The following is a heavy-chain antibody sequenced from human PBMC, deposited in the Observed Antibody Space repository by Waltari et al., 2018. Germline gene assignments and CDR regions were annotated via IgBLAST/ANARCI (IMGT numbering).Heavy chain of an antibody. CDR2: NDYSVCP. D-gene: IGHD6-6*01. V-gene: IGHV4-39*07. Sequence: QLQLQESGPGLVKPSETLSLTCTVSGGSISSSSYYWGWIRQPPGKGLEWIGSNDYSVCPDYNPSLKIRVTISVDTSKNQFSLKLSSVTAADTAVYYCARVASLYYMDVWGKGTTVTISS. J-gene: IGHJ6*03. CDR1: GGSISSSSYY. CDR3: ARVASLYYMDV.